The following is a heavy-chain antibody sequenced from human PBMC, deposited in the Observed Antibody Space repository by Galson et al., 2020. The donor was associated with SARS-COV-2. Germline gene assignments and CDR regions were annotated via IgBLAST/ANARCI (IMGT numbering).Heavy chain of an antibody. CDR1: GGTFSGYY. Sequence: SQTLSLTCAVYGGTFSGYYWNWIRQSPGKGLEWIGEINDGGRTNYNPSLESRVGISVDTSKKQFSLKLSSVTAADTAVYHCARGRYPRADGILLWMYCIASSGVFDSWSQGTRVTVSS. V-gene: IGHV4-34*01. CDR3: ARGRYPRADGILLWMYCIASSGVFDS. J-gene: IGHJ4*02. D-gene: IGHD6-13*01. CDR2: INDGGRT.